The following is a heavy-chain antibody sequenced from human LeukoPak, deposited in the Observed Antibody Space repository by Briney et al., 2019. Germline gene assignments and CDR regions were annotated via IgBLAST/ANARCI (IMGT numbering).Heavy chain of an antibody. D-gene: IGHD6-13*01. Sequence: GASVKVSCKASGYTFTDYYIHWVRQAPRQGLEWMGRINCITGDTRPAQKFQGRVTMTRDTSISTAYMQLSSLRSDDTAVYYCAREIAATGAAVDYWGQGILVTVSS. J-gene: IGHJ4*02. CDR3: AREIAATGAAVDY. CDR2: INCITGDT. CDR1: GYTFTDYY. V-gene: IGHV1-2*06.